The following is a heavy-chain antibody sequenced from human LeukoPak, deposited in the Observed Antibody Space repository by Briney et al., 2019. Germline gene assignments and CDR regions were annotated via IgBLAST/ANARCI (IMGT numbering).Heavy chain of an antibody. CDR3: ARPTVTGFFDY. CDR2: ISAYNGNT. D-gene: IGHD1-14*01. J-gene: IGHJ4*02. V-gene: IGHV1-18*01. Sequence: ASVKVSCKASGYTFTDYPMHWVRQAPGQGLEWMGWISAYNGNTNYAQKLQGRVTVTTDTSTSTAYMELRSLRSDDTAVYYCARPTVTGFFDYWGQGTLVTVSS. CDR1: GYTFTDYP.